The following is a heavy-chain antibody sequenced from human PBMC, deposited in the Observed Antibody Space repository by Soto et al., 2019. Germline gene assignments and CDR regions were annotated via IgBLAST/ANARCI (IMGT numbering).Heavy chain of an antibody. Sequence: EVQLVESGGGLVKPGGSLRLSCAASGFTFSSYSMSWVRQAPGMGLEWVSSISSSSIYIYYADSVKGRFTISRDNAKNALDLQMNSLRAEDTAVYYCARGQQPDYWGQGTLVTVSS. D-gene: IGHD6-13*01. J-gene: IGHJ4*02. CDR2: ISSSSIYI. CDR1: GFTFSSYS. CDR3: ARGQQPDY. V-gene: IGHV3-21*01.